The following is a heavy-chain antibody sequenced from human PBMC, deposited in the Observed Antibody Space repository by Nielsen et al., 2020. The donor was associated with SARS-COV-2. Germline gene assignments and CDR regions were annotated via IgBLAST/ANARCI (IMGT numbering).Heavy chain of an antibody. J-gene: IGHJ4*02. CDR3: SSPTVAY. CDR2: IRSYANEYAT. D-gene: IGHD4-23*01. V-gene: IGHV3-73*01. Sequence: GESLKISCVASGFTFSGSAMHWVRQASGKGLEWLGRIRSYANEYATAYAASVKGRFTISRDDSKNTAYLQINSLKTEDTAVYYCSSPTVAYWGQGTLVTVSS. CDR1: GFTFSGSA.